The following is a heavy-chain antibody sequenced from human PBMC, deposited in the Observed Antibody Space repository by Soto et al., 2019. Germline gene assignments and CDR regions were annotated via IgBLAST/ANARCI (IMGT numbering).Heavy chain of an antibody. CDR3: VRHRGSNNCYSRVERKNWFDP. CDR2: FYYSGTS. D-gene: IGHD2-15*01. V-gene: IGHV4-39*01. Sequence: PPETLPLTCTVSGGSISIGGHFWGWIRQPPGKGLEWLGSFYYSGTSYYNPSLESRVTISIDTSKNQFSLKLRSVTAADTAFYYCVRHRGSNNCYSRVERKNWFDPWGQGTQVT. CDR1: GGSISIGGHF. J-gene: IGHJ5*02.